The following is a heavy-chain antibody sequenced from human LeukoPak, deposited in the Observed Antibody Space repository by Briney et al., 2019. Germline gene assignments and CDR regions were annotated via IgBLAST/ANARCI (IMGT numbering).Heavy chain of an antibody. D-gene: IGHD3-3*01. CDR2: IYYSGST. CDR3: ARQGWSGASGYYFDY. Sequence: PSETLSLTRGVSGGSISSSSYYWGWIRQPPGKGLEWVGTIYYSGSTYYNPSLKSRVTISVDTSKNQFSLKLSSVTAADTAVYYCARQGWSGASGYYFDYWGQGTLVTVSS. J-gene: IGHJ4*02. CDR1: GGSISSSSYY. V-gene: IGHV4-39*01.